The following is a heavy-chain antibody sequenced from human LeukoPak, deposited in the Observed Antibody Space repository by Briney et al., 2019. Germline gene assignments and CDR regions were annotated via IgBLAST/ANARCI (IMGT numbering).Heavy chain of an antibody. J-gene: IGHJ4*02. Sequence: GGSLRLSCAASGFIFSSHGMHWVRQAPGKGLEWVAVIWYDGSNKYYADSVKGRFTISRDNSKNTLYLQMVSLRGEDAAVYYCARDPVRDGYPYSFDYWGQGTLVTVSS. CDR3: ARDPVRDGYPYSFDY. V-gene: IGHV3-33*01. CDR2: IWYDGSNK. CDR1: GFIFSSHG. D-gene: IGHD5-24*01.